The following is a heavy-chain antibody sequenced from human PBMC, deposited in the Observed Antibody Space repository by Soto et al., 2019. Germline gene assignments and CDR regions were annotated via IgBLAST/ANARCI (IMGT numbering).Heavy chain of an antibody. CDR2: IYHSGST. J-gene: IGHJ6*02. Sequence: SETLSLTCAVSGGSVSSSNWWSWVRQPPGKGLEWIGEIYHSGSTNYNPSLKSRVTISVDKSKNQFSLKLSSVTAADTAVYYCARIGMGATQGDYGMDVWGQGTTVTVSS. V-gene: IGHV4-4*02. CDR3: ARIGMGATQGDYGMDV. CDR1: GGSVSSSNW. D-gene: IGHD1-26*01.